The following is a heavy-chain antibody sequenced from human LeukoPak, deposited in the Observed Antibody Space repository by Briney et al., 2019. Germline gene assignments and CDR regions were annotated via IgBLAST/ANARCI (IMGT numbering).Heavy chain of an antibody. V-gene: IGHV3-30*02. CDR3: AKEDRTFTIFGVVTIDY. J-gene: IGHJ4*02. D-gene: IGHD3-3*01. CDR2: IRYDGSNK. Sequence: GGSLRLSCAASGFTFSSYGMHWVRQAPGKGLEWVAFIRYDGSNKYYADSVKGRFTISRDNSKNTLYLQMNSLRAEDTAVYYCAKEDRTFTIFGVVTIDYWGQGTLVTVSS. CDR1: GFTFSSYG.